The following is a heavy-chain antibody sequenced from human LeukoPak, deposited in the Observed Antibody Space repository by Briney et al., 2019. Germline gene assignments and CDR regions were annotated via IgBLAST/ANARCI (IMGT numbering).Heavy chain of an antibody. J-gene: IGHJ4*02. Sequence: GGSLRLSCTASGFTFGDYAMSWFRQAPGKGLEWVGFIRSKAYGGTTEYAASVKGRFTISRDDSKSIAYLQMNSLKTEDTAVYYCTRHSKKGYCSSTSCYYFDYWGQGTLVTVSS. CDR1: GFTFGDYA. CDR2: IRSKAYGGTT. V-gene: IGHV3-49*03. CDR3: TRHSKKGYCSSTSCYYFDY. D-gene: IGHD2-2*01.